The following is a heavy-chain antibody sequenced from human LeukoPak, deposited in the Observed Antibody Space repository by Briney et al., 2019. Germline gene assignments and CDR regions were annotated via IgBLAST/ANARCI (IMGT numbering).Heavy chain of an antibody. CDR1: GFTFSSYA. V-gene: IGHV3-74*01. J-gene: IGHJ6*02. CDR3: ARVDPARYDFWSGYYTESYYYYGMDV. CDR2: INSDGSST. Sequence: PGGSLRLSCAASGFTFSSYAMSWVRQAPGKGLEWVSRINSDGSSTSYADSVKGRFTISRDNARNTLYLQMNSLRAEDTAVYYCARVDPARYDFWSGYYTESYYYYGMDVWGQGTTVTVSS. D-gene: IGHD3-3*01.